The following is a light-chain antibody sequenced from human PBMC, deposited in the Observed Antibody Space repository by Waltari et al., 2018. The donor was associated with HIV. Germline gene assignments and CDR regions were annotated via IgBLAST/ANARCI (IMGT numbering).Light chain of an antibody. V-gene: IGLV6-57*04. CDR1: SSNIASNY. J-gene: IGLJ3*02. CDR3: QSYDSNDPWV. Sequence: NFKLTQPLSVSESPGKTVTISCTRSSSNIASNYVQWYQQRPGSAPTTVIYEDNQRPSGVPDRFSGSIDSSSNSASLTISGLKTEDEADYYCQSYDSNDPWVFGGGTKLTVL. CDR2: EDN.